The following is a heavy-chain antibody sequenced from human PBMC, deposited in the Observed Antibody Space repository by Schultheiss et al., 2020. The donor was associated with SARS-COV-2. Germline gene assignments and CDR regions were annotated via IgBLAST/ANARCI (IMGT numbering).Heavy chain of an antibody. CDR2: INHSGST. Sequence: SQTLSLTCTVSGGSVSSGSYYWSWIRQPPGKGLEWIGEINHSGSTNYNPSLKSRVTMSVDTSKNQFSLKLSSVTAADTAVYYCARQGAVADYDAFDIWGQGTMVTVSS. J-gene: IGHJ3*02. CDR1: GGSVSSGSYY. CDR3: ARQGAVADYDAFDI. D-gene: IGHD6-19*01. V-gene: IGHV4-61*01.